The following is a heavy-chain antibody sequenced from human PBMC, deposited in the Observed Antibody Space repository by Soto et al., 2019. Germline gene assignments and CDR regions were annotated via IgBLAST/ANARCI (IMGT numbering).Heavy chain of an antibody. CDR1: GYSFTSYW. Sequence: GESLKISCKGSGYSFTSYWIGWVRQIPGKGLEWMGIIYPGDSDTRYSPSFQGQVTISADKSISTAYLQWSSLKASDTAMYYCARQKDIVVVPAADPSDAFDIWGQGTMVTVSS. J-gene: IGHJ3*02. CDR3: ARQKDIVVVPAADPSDAFDI. V-gene: IGHV5-51*01. D-gene: IGHD2-2*01. CDR2: IYPGDSDT.